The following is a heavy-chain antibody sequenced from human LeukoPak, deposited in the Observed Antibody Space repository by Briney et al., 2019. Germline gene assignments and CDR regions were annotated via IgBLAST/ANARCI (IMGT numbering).Heavy chain of an antibody. CDR3: ARGVDNYYYYYMDV. J-gene: IGHJ6*03. V-gene: IGHV3-21*01. D-gene: IGHD5-12*01. CDR1: GFTISSYS. Sequence: PGGSLRLSCAASGFTISSYSMNWVRQAPGKGLEWVSSISSSSSYIYYADSVKGRFTISRDNAKKSLYLQMNSLRAEDTAVYYCARGVDNYYYYYMDVWGKGTTVTISS. CDR2: ISSSSSYI.